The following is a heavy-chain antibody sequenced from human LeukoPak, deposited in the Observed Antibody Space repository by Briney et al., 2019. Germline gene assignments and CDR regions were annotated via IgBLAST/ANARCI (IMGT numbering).Heavy chain of an antibody. V-gene: IGHV4-31*03. CDR3: ARDRLLWFGELLFSYGMDV. CDR1: GGSISSGGYY. D-gene: IGHD3-10*01. CDR2: IYYSGST. J-gene: IGHJ6*02. Sequence: SETLSLTCTVSGGSISSGGYYWSWIRQHPGKGLEWIGYIYYSGSTYYNPSLKSRVTISVDTSKNQFSLKLSSVTAADTAVYYCARDRLLWFGELLFSYGMDVWGQGTTVTVSS.